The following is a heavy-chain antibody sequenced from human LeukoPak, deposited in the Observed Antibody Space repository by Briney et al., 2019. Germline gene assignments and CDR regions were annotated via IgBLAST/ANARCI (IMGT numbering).Heavy chain of an antibody. CDR2: ISYDGSNK. D-gene: IGHD3-10*01. J-gene: IGHJ6*03. V-gene: IGHV3-30*04. CDR3: ARDMVRGVITDYYYMDV. CDR1: GFTFSSYA. Sequence: PGGSLRLSCAASGFTFSSYAMHWVRQAPGKGLEWVAVISYDGSNKYYADSVKGRFTISRDNAKNSLYLQMNSLRAEDTAVYYCARDMVRGVITDYYYMDVWGKGTTVTVSS.